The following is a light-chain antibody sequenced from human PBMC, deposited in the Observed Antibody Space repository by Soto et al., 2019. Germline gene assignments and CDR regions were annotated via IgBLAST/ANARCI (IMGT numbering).Light chain of an antibody. CDR2: QDS. J-gene: IGLJ2*01. V-gene: IGLV3-1*01. CDR1: KLGDKY. Sequence: SYELNQPPSVSVSPGQTASITCSGDKLGDKYACWYQQKPGQSPALVIYQDSKRPSGIPERFSGSNSGNTATLTISGTQAMDEADYYWQAWDNSLVFGGGTKLTVL. CDR3: QAWDNSLV.